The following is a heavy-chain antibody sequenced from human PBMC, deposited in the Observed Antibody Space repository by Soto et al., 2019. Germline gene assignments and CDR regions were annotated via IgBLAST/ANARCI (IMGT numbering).Heavy chain of an antibody. Sequence: QVPLVQSGAEVKKPGASVKVSCKASGYTFTSYGISWVRQAPGQGLEWMGWISAYNGNTNYAQKLQGRVTMTTDTSTSTAYMELRSLRSDDTAVYYCARDPMVRGVIVVTDPYYFDYWGQGTLVTVSS. CDR1: GYTFTSYG. CDR2: ISAYNGNT. J-gene: IGHJ4*02. D-gene: IGHD3-10*01. V-gene: IGHV1-18*04. CDR3: ARDPMVRGVIVVTDPYYFDY.